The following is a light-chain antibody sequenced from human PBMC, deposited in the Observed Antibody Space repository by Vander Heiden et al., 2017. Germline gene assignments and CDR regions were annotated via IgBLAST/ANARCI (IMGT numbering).Light chain of an antibody. CDR2: AAS. Sequence: DIQLPQPPSSLSASGGDRVTITCRASQSISSYLDWYQQKPGKAPKLLIYAASSLQSGVPSRFSGSGSGTDFTLTISSLQPEDFATYYCQQSYSTPFTFGQGTRLEIK. CDR1: QSISSY. J-gene: IGKJ5*01. V-gene: IGKV1-39*01. CDR3: QQSYSTPFT.